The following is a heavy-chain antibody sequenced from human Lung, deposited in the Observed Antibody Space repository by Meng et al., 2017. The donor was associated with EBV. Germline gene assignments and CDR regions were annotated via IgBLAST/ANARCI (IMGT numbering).Heavy chain of an antibody. CDR1: GYTFSRYV. CDR3: ARDTGMTAANNWFDP. Sequence: QVQLVQSGSELKKPGASVKVSCKASGYTFSRYVMNWVRQAPGQGLEWMGWINTATGNPTYAQGFTGRFVFSLDTSVTTAYLQINSLKAEDTAVYYCARDTGMTAANNWFDPWGQGTLGTVSS. V-gene: IGHV7-4-1*02. D-gene: IGHD6-13*01. J-gene: IGHJ5*02. CDR2: INTATGNP.